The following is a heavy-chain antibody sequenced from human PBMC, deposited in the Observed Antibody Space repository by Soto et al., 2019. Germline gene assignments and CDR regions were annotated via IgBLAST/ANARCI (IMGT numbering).Heavy chain of an antibody. CDR1: GFTFSSYG. Sequence: PGGSLRLSCAASGFTFSSYGMHWVRQAPGKGLEWVAVISYDGSNKYYADSVKGRFTISRDNSKNTLYLQMNSLRAEDTAVYYCAKGAYDFWSGYYTGIGYHYYYGMDVWGQGTTVTVSS. D-gene: IGHD3-3*01. J-gene: IGHJ6*02. CDR2: ISYDGSNK. V-gene: IGHV3-30*18. CDR3: AKGAYDFWSGYYTGIGYHYYYGMDV.